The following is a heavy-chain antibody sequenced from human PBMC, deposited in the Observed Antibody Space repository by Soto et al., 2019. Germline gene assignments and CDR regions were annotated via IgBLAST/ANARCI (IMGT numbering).Heavy chain of an antibody. D-gene: IGHD1-7*01. J-gene: IGHJ6*02. CDR3: ARSITGTPEYYGMAD. Sequence: QVQLVQSGAEVKKPGSSVKVSCKASGGTFSSYAISWVRQAPGQGLEWMGGIIPIFGTANYAQKFQGRVKTXXDXSXXTAYMELSSLRSEDTAVDYCARSITGTPEYYGMADWGQGTTVTVSS. CDR2: IIPIFGTA. CDR1: GGTFSSYA. V-gene: IGHV1-69*12.